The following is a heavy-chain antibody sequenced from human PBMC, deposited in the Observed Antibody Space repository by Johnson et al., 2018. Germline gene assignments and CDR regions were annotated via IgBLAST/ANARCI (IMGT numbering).Heavy chain of an antibody. J-gene: IGHJ6*02. CDR1: GGTFSNYA. Sequence: QLVESGAEVKKPGSSVKVSCKASGGTFSNYAISWVRQAPGQGLEWMGGIIPIFGTTNYAQKFQGKVTITADESTSTAYMELSSLRSEDTAVYYCARGSLVVAATSYYYGMDVWGQGTTVTVSS. V-gene: IGHV1-69*01. CDR2: IIPIFGTT. D-gene: IGHD2-15*01. CDR3: ARGSLVVAATSYYYGMDV.